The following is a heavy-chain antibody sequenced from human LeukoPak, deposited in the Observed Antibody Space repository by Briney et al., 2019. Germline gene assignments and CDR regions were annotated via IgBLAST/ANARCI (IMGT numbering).Heavy chain of an antibody. CDR2: IYYSGST. CDR1: GGSISSYY. V-gene: IGHV4-59*08. J-gene: IGHJ6*02. Sequence: SETLSLTCTVSGGSISSYYWSWIRRPPGKGLELIGYIYYSGSTNYNPSLASRVTISVDTSKNQFSLKLRSVTAADTAVYYCARRSMRWMDVWGQGTTVTVSS. D-gene: IGHD4-23*01. CDR3: ARRSMRWMDV.